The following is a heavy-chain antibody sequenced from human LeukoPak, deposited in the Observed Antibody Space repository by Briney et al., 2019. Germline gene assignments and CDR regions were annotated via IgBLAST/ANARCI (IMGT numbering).Heavy chain of an antibody. V-gene: IGHV3-23*01. CDR1: GFTFRNYA. CDR2: IIGSGGST. Sequence: GGSLRLSCAASGFTFRNYAMSWVRQAPGKGLEWVSAIIGSGGSTYYADSVKGRFTISRDNSKNTLNLQMNSLRAEDTAVYYCAKDYVELQFDYWGQGALVTVSS. J-gene: IGHJ4*02. D-gene: IGHD1-7*01. CDR3: AKDYVELQFDY.